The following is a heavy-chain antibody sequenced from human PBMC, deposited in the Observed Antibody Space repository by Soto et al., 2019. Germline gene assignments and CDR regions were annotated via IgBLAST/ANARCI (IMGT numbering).Heavy chain of an antibody. J-gene: IGHJ6*02. CDR3: RAESQDFWSGYRSSVYYGMDV. CDR2: IWYDGSNK. D-gene: IGHD3-3*01. CDR1: GFTFSSYG. Sequence: GGSLRLSCAASGFTFSSYGMHWVRQAPGKGLEWVAVIWYDGSNKYYADSVKGRFTISRDNSKNTLYLQMNSLRAEDTAVYYCRAESQDFWSGYRSSVYYGMDVWGQGTTVTVSS. V-gene: IGHV3-33*01.